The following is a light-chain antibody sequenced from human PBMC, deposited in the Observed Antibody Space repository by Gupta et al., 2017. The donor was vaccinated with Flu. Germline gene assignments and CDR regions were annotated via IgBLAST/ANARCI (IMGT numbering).Light chain of an antibody. V-gene: IGKV1-33*01. J-gene: IGKJ4*01. CDR3: QQYNILPFT. CDR1: QDISTY. CDR2: EAS. Sequence: DIQMTQSPSSLSASLGDRVTITCQASQDISTYLNWYQHKPGKAPYLLIDEASYLETGVPSRCSGSGSGTKFRFTSRSMHPDDFGTDLCQQYNILPFTFGGGTKVEIK.